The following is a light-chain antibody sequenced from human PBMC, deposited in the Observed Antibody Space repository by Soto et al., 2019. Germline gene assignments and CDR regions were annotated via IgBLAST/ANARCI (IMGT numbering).Light chain of an antibody. CDR1: SSDVGGYPF. CDR3: SSHAGSDDPIV. V-gene: IGLV2-8*01. CDR2: DVN. Sequence: QSVLTQPPSAYGSPGQSVTISCSGTSSDVGGYPFVSWYQQHPGKAPKVLIYDVNKRPSGVPDRFSGSKSGNTASLTVSGLHAEDEADYYCSSHAGSDDPIVFGTGTKLTVL. J-gene: IGLJ1*01.